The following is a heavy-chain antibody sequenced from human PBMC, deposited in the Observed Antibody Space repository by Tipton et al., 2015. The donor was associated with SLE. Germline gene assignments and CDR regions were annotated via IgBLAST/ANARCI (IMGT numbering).Heavy chain of an antibody. D-gene: IGHD6-19*01. J-gene: IGHJ6*03. Sequence: TLSLTCTVSGDSIRRHFWSWIRQPPGKGLEWIGYIYYSGSTNYNPSLKSRVTISVDTSKNQFSLKLSSVTAADTAVYYCARVDSSGWHYYYYYMDVWGKGTTVTVSS. CDR1: GDSIRRHF. CDR2: IYYSGST. CDR3: ARVDSSGWHYYYYYMDV. V-gene: IGHV4-59*11.